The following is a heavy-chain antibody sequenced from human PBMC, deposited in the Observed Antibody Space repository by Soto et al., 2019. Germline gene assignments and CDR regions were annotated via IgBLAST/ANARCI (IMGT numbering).Heavy chain of an antibody. CDR3: AKNPLSTYSSSWYYYYMDV. Sequence: GGSLRLSCAASGFTFSSYAMSWVRQAPGKGLEWVSAISGSGGSTYYADSVKGRFTISRDNSKNTLYLQMNSLRAEDTAVYYCAKNPLSTYSSSWYYYYMDVWGKGATVTAP. J-gene: IGHJ6*03. CDR2: ISGSGGST. D-gene: IGHD6-13*01. V-gene: IGHV3-23*01. CDR1: GFTFSSYA.